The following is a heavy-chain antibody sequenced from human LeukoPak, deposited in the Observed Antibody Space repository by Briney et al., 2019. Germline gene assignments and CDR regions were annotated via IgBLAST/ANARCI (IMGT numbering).Heavy chain of an antibody. CDR2: IYYSGST. Sequence: SETLSLTCTVSGYSISSGYYWGWIRQPPGKGLEWIGSIYYSGSTYYNPSLKSRVTISVDTSKNQFSLKLSSVTAADTAVYYCVLRVGSSWTGVVGPFDYWGQGTLVTVSS. J-gene: IGHJ4*02. CDR1: GYSISSGYY. D-gene: IGHD6-13*01. CDR3: VLRVGSSWTGVVGPFDY. V-gene: IGHV4-38-2*02.